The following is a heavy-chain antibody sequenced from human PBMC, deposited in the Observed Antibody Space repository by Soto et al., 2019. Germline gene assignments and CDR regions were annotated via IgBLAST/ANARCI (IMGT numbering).Heavy chain of an antibody. CDR2: IDPSDSYT. V-gene: IGHV5-10-1*01. CDR3: ARGVGGNLVYFDY. D-gene: IGHD2-15*01. J-gene: IGHJ4*02. CDR1: GYSFTSYW. Sequence: PAESLKISCTGSGYSFTSYWISCVRQMPGTGLEWMGRIDPSDSYTNYSPGFQGHVTISADKSISTAYLQWSSLKASDTAMYYCARGVGGNLVYFDYWGQGALVTVSS.